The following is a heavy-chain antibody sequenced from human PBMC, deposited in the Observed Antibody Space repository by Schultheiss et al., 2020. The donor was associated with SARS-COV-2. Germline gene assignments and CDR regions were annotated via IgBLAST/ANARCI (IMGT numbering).Heavy chain of an antibody. CDR3: ASAGGLTPWDYGMDV. CDR2: INPNSGGT. J-gene: IGHJ6*02. Sequence: ASVKVSCKASGYTFTGYYMHWVRQAPGQGLEWMGRINPNSGGTNYAQKFQGRVTMTRDTSISTAYMELSRLRSDDTAVYYCASAGGLTPWDYGMDVWGQGTTVTVSS. D-gene: IGHD1-14*01. V-gene: IGHV1-2*06. CDR1: GYTFTGYY.